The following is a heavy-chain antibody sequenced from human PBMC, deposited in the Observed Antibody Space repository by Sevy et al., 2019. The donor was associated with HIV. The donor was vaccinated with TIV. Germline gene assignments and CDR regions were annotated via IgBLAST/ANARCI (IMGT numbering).Heavy chain of an antibody. J-gene: IGHJ4*02. CDR2: FDPEDGET. D-gene: IGHD2-2*01. CDR1: GYTLTELS. CDR3: ATSSNDDYQLLTFDY. Sequence: ASVKVSCKVSGYTLTELSMHWVRQAPGKGPEWMGGFDPEDGETIYAQKFQGRVTMTEDTSTDTAYMELSSLRSEDTAVYYCATSSNDDYQLLTFDYWGQGTLVTVSS. V-gene: IGHV1-24*01.